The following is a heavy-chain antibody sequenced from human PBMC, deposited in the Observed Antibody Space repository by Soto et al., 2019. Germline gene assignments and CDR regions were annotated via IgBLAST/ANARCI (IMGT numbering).Heavy chain of an antibody. CDR3: ARQSKASYYDFWSGYYYYYYGMDV. Sequence: GESLEISCEGSGYSVTSYWISWVRQMPWKGLAGMGRIDPVDSYTNYSPSFQGHVTISADKSISTAHMQWSSLKASDTAMYYCARQSKASYYDFWSGYYYYYYGMDVWGQGSTVTVSS. D-gene: IGHD3-3*01. J-gene: IGHJ6*01. CDR1: GYSVTSYW. CDR2: IDPVDSYT. V-gene: IGHV5-10-1*01.